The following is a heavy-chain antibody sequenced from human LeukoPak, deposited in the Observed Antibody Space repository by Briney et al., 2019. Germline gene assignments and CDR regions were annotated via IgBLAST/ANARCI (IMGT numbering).Heavy chain of an antibody. D-gene: IGHD3-22*01. CDR3: ARPGQGGPYYYDSSGFWP. V-gene: IGHV1-2*02. CDR2: INPNSGGT. CDR1: GYTFTGYY. J-gene: IGHJ4*02. Sequence: ASVKVSCKASGYTFTGYYMHWVRQAPGQGLEWMGWINPNSGGTNYAQKFQGRVTMTRDTSISTAYMELSRLRSDDTAVYCCARPGQGGPYYYDSSGFWPWGQGTLVTVSS.